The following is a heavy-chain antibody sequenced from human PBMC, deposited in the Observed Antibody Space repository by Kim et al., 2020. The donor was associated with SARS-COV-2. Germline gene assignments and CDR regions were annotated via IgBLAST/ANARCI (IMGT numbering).Heavy chain of an antibody. CDR2: EK. D-gene: IGHD2-8*02. J-gene: IGHJ3*02. CDR3: AGDVHGGVVDI. Sequence: EKCYVDTVKGRLTTSRDNAKNAQYQQMNGLRADDTAVYYCAGDVHGGVVDIWGQGTMVTVSS. V-gene: IGHV3-7*03.